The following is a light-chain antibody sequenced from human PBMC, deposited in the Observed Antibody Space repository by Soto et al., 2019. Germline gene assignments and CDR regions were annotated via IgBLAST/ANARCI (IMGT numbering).Light chain of an antibody. CDR2: GAS. CDR3: HQYDKLPRT. Sequence: ESVLTQSPGTLSLSPGERATLSCRASQSVSSSYLAWYQQKPGQAPRLLIYGASNRASGIPDRFSGSGSGTDFTLTISRLEPEDFAVYYCHQYDKLPRTFGQGTKVEIK. J-gene: IGKJ1*01. V-gene: IGKV3-20*01. CDR1: QSVSSSY.